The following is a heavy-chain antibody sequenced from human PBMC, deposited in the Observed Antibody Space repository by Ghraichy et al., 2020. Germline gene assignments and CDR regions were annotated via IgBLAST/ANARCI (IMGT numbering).Heavy chain of an antibody. J-gene: IGHJ6*03. V-gene: IGHV3-21*01. Sequence: GGSLRLACAASGFTFSSYSMNWVRQAPGKGLEWVSSISSSSSYIYYADSVKGRFTISRDNAKNSLYLQMNSLRAADTAVYYCAREGGGIGDILTVYHYYLDVWGKGTTVTVSS. D-gene: IGHD3-9*01. CDR3: AREGGGIGDILTVYHYYLDV. CDR1: GFTFSSYS. CDR2: ISSSSSYI.